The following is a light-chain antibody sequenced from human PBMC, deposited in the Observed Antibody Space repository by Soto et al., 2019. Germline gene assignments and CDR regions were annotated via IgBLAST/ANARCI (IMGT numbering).Light chain of an antibody. CDR1: QSLLHINGYNY. V-gene: IGKV2-30*02. CDR2: KVS. CDR3: MQGTHRPLT. Sequence: DIVGTLSPISLPVTPGEPASISCRSSQSLLHINGYNYLDWYLQKPGQSPRRLIYKVSTRDSGVPDRFSGSGSGTDFTLKITRVEAEDVGTYYCMQGTHRPLTFGGGTKVDIK. J-gene: IGKJ4*01.